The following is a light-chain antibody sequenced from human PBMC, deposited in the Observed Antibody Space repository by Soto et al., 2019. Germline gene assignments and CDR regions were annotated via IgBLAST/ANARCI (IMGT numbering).Light chain of an antibody. CDR2: KAP. J-gene: IGKJ1*01. Sequence: DIQMTQSPSTLSASVGDRVTITCRASQSISSWLAWYQQKPGKAPKLLIYKAPTLESGVPSRFSGSGSGTEFTPTISSLQPDDFATYYCQQYNSDSQTFGQGTKVDI. CDR3: QQYNSDSQT. V-gene: IGKV1-5*03. CDR1: QSISSW.